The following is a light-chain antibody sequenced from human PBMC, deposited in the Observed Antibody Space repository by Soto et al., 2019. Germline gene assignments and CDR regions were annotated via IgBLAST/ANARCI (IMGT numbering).Light chain of an antibody. V-gene: IGKV3-20*01. CDR1: QDIRSH. CDR2: DAS. CDR3: QQYGTSPRT. Sequence: EIVLAQYPGALSLSRGERVALCSRASQDIRSHLAWYQQKPGQAPRLLIFDASSRATGIPDRFSGSGSGTDFTLSISRLEPEDFAVYYCQQYGTSPRTFGQGTKVDI. J-gene: IGKJ1*01.